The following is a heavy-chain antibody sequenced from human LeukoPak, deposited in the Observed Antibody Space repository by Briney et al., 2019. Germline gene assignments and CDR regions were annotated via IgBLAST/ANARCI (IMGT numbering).Heavy chain of an antibody. CDR2: ISSSGSTI. Sequence: GGSLRLSCAASGFTFSDYYMSWIRQAPGKGLEWVSYISSSGSTIYYADSVKGRFTISRDNAKNSLYLQMNSLRAEDTAVYYCARDRDYYDSSGYHDPEFDYWGQGTLVTVSS. D-gene: IGHD3-22*01. CDR3: ARDRDYYDSSGYHDPEFDY. V-gene: IGHV3-11*01. J-gene: IGHJ4*02. CDR1: GFTFSDYY.